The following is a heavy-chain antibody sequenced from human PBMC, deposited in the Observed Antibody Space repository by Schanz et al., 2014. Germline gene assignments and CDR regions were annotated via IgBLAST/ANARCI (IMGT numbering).Heavy chain of an antibody. Sequence: QAQLMESGGGVVQPGTSLILSCSVSGFSLNTYGIHWFRQPAGKGLEWVAVIWNNGVTKYYADSVRGRFTISRDRFQNTLYLRMSCLRAEDTAVYYCAKDSTHIDIVLVPTAIDYWGQGTLVTVSS. V-gene: IGHV3-33*03. J-gene: IGHJ4*02. CDR2: IWNNGVTK. CDR1: GFSLNTYG. D-gene: IGHD2-2*01. CDR3: AKDSTHIDIVLVPTAIDY.